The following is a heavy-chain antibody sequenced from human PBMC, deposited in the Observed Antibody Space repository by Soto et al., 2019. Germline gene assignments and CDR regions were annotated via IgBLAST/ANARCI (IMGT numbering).Heavy chain of an antibody. J-gene: IGHJ4*02. CDR2: IYYSGST. CDR1: GGSISSYY. Sequence: PSETLSLTCTVSGGSISSYYWSWIRQPPGKGLEWIGYIYYSGSTNYNPSLKSRVTISVDTSKNQFSLKLSSVTAADTAVYYCARGYSGYDGGDYFDYWGQGTLVTVSS. V-gene: IGHV4-59*01. CDR3: ARGYSGYDGGDYFDY. D-gene: IGHD5-12*01.